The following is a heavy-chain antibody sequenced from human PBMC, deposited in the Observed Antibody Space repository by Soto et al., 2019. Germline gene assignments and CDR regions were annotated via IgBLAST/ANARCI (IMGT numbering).Heavy chain of an antibody. D-gene: IGHD2-15*01. CDR3: VSRYCGGGSCYYYYMDV. V-gene: IGHV3-21*01. Sequence: GGSLRLSCAASGFTFSTYSMNWVRQAPGKGLEWVSSITSSSNYVYYADSVKGRFTISRDNAKNSLYLQMNSLRAEDTALYYCVSRYCGGGSCYYYYMDVWGKGTTVTVSS. CDR1: GFTFSTYS. CDR2: ITSSSNYV. J-gene: IGHJ6*03.